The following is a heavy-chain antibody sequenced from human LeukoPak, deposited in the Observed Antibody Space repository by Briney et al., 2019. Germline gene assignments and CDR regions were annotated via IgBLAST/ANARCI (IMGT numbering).Heavy chain of an antibody. D-gene: IGHD3-16*01. CDR1: GGSMGSFF. V-gene: IGHV4-59*01. CDR3: ARSRGGYGDYGSWFDP. CDR2: IHYSGST. Sequence: SEPLSLTCTVCGGSMGSFFWSWIRPPPGKALEWIGYIHYSGSTKYNPSLKSRVTISVDTSENQFSLTLNSVTAADTAVYCCARSRGGYGDYGSWFDPWGQGILVTVSS. J-gene: IGHJ5*02.